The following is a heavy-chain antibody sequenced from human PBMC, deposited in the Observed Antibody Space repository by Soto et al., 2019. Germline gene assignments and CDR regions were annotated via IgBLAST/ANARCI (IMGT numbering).Heavy chain of an antibody. CDR1: GFTFSSYG. CDR3: ARDLVAQAGYLAY. J-gene: IGHJ4*02. Sequence: GGSLRLSCAASGFTFSSYGMHWVRQAPGKGLEWVAVIWYDGSNKYYADSVKGRFTISRDNSKNTLYLQMNSLRAEDTAVYYCARDLVAQAGYLAYWGQGTLVTVSS. CDR2: IWYDGSNK. D-gene: IGHD5-12*01. V-gene: IGHV3-33*01.